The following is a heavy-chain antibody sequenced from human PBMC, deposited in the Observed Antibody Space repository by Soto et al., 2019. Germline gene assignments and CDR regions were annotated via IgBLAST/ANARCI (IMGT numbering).Heavy chain of an antibody. CDR3: AREEAYHYYGSGSYSYWYFDL. J-gene: IGHJ2*01. V-gene: IGHV4-4*02. CDR1: GVSISYPNW. Sequence: PSETLSLTCAVSGVSISYPNWWSWVRQPPGKGLEWIGEISHSGSTNYNPSLKSRVTISVDTSKNQFSLKLSSVTAADTAVYYCAREEAYHYYGSGSYSYWYFDLWGRGTLVTVSS. CDR2: ISHSGST. D-gene: IGHD3-10*01.